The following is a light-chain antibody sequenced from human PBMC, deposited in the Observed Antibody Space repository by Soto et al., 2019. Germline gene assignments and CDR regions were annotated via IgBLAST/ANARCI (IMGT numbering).Light chain of an antibody. CDR3: QQYGSSPRT. J-gene: IGKJ1*01. V-gene: IGKV3-20*01. Sequence: DILMTQSPATLSLSPGETATLSCRASQSVSSSYLAWYQQKPGQAPRLLIYGASSRATGIPDRFSGSGSGTDFTLTISRLEPEDSAVYYCQQYGSSPRTFGQGTKVDIK. CDR1: QSVSSSY. CDR2: GAS.